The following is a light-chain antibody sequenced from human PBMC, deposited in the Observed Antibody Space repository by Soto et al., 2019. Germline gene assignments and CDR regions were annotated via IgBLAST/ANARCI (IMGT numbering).Light chain of an antibody. CDR1: SSDVGGYNY. CDR3: CSYAGSYTYV. J-gene: IGLJ1*01. V-gene: IGLV2-11*01. CDR2: DVS. Sequence: QSMLTQPRSVSGSPGRSVTISCTGTSSDVGGYNYVSWYQQHPGKAPKFMIYDVSKRPSGVPDRFSGSKSGNTASLTISGLQAEDEADYYCCSYAGSYTYVFGTGTKVTVL.